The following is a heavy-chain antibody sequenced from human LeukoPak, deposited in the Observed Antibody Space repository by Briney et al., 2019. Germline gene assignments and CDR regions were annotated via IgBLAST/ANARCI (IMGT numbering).Heavy chain of an antibody. CDR3: AKATRAPTYYYGSGRPFYFDY. CDR2: ISGSGGST. V-gene: IGHV3-23*01. CDR1: GFTTSSYA. Sequence: LGGLLILSCSASGFTTSSYAMSWVRHAPRKGLEWVSAISGSGGSTYYEDSVKGRFNISKGNFKNTQYLQMNSVRAEDTAVYYCAKATRAPTYYYGSGRPFYFDYWGQGTLDTVSS. D-gene: IGHD3-10*01. J-gene: IGHJ4*02.